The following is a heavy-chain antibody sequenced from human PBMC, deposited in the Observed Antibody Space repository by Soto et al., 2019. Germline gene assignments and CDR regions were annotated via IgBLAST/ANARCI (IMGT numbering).Heavy chain of an antibody. D-gene: IGHD2-21*02. CDR2: IYYSGST. CDR1: GASVSSGTYY. J-gene: IGHJ5*02. Sequence: SETLSLTCTVSGASVSSGTYYWSWIRQPPGKGLEWIGSIYYSGSTYYNPSLKSRVTVSVDTSKNQFSLKLSSVTAADTAVYYCARHPSDFWFDPWGQGTLVTVSS. V-gene: IGHV4-39*01. CDR3: ARHPSDFWFDP.